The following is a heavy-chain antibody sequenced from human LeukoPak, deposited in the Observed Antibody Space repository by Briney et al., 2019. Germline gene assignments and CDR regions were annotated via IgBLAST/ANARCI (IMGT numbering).Heavy chain of an antibody. Sequence: GGSLRLSCAVSGFTVSSNYMSWVRQAPGKGLEWVSVIYIDDYTYYADSVKGRFTISRDNSKNTLYLQMNSLRAEDTAVYYCARDIGYYDSSGYYYYYGMDVWGQGTTVTVSS. J-gene: IGHJ6*02. CDR3: ARDIGYYDSSGYYYYYGMDV. CDR2: IYIDDYT. CDR1: GFTVSSNY. V-gene: IGHV3-66*01. D-gene: IGHD3-22*01.